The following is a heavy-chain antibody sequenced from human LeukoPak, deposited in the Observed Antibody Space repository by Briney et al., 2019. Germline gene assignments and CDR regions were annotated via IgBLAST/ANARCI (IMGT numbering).Heavy chain of an antibody. CDR1: GYTFTSYD. CDR3: ARRSYFDYGMDV. J-gene: IGHJ6*02. D-gene: IGHD3-10*01. V-gene: IGHV1-8*01. Sequence: ASVKVSCKASGYTFTSYDINWVRQATGQGLEWMGWMNPNSGNTGYAQKFQGRVTMTRNTSISTAYMELSSLRSGDTAVYYCARRSYFDYGMDVWGQGTTVTVSS. CDR2: MNPNSGNT.